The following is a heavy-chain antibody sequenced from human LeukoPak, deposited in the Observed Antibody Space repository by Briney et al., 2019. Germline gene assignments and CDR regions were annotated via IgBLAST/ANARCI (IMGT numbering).Heavy chain of an antibody. J-gene: IGHJ5*01. V-gene: IGHV3-23*05. Sequence: GGSLRLSCAASGFTFSSYAMSWVRQAPGKGLEWVSTFKTKYNQVYYAESVRGRFTISTDNSKKTVYLQMNSLRAEDTALYYCARPVPDNPRFDSWAQGALLTVSS. CDR3: ARPVPDNPRFDS. CDR2: FKTKYNQV. CDR1: GFTFSSYA. D-gene: IGHD1-1*01.